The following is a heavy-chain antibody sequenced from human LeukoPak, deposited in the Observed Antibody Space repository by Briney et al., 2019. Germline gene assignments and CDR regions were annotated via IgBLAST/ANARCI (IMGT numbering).Heavy chain of an antibody. Sequence: SETLSLTCTVSGGSISSSPYYWGWIRQPPGKGLEWIGNIYRTGTTFYNPSLQSRVSISVDTSKNTFSLKLKSVTAADTAVYYCARDGYNPVAFDIWGQGTVVTVSS. CDR2: IYRTGTT. J-gene: IGHJ3*02. D-gene: IGHD5-24*01. V-gene: IGHV4-39*02. CDR3: ARDGYNPVAFDI. CDR1: GGSISSSPYY.